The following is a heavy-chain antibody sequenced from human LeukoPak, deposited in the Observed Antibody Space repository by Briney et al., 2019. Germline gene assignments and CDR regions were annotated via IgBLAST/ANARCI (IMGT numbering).Heavy chain of an antibody. CDR1: GFTVITND. D-gene: IGHD1-14*01. CDR3: ARGVEPLAANTLAY. J-gene: IGHJ4*02. V-gene: IGHV3-53*01. CDR2: PYSDGNT. Sequence: GGSLRLSCAASGFTVITNDMTWVRQAPGKGLDWVSVPYSDGNTKYADSVQGRFTISRDNSKNTLYLEMNSLSPDDTAVHYCARGVEPLAANTLAYWGQGTLVTVSS.